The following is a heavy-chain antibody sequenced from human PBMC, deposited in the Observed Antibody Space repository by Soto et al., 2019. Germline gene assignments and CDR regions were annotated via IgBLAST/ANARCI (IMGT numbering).Heavy chain of an antibody. D-gene: IGHD6-13*01. Sequence: GASVKVSCKASGGTFSSYTISWVRQAPGQGLEWMGRIIPILGIANYAQKFQGRVTITADKSTSTAYMELSSLRSEDTAVYYCARDTGIAAAGTGFDYWGQGTLVTVSS. CDR2: IIPILGIA. CDR1: GGTFSSYT. CDR3: ARDTGIAAAGTGFDY. J-gene: IGHJ4*02. V-gene: IGHV1-69*04.